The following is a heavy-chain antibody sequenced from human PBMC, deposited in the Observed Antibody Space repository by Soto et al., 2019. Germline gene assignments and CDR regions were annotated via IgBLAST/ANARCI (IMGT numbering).Heavy chain of an antibody. CDR3: ARALWFGEELRPQSYYYMDV. J-gene: IGHJ6*03. CDR2: INHSGST. V-gene: IGHV4-34*01. Sequence: SETLSLTCAVYGGSFSGYYWSWIRQPPGKGLEWIGEINHSGSTNYNPSPKSRVTISVDTSKNQFSLKLSSVTAADTAVYYCARALWFGEELRPQSYYYMDVWGKGTTVTVSS. D-gene: IGHD3-10*01. CDR1: GGSFSGYY.